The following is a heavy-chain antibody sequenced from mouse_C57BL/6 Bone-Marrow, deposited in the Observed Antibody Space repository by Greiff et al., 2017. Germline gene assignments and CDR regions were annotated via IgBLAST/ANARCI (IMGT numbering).Heavy chain of an antibody. CDR1: GYTFTDYY. V-gene: IGHV1-76*01. J-gene: IGHJ3*01. CDR2: IYPGSGNT. D-gene: IGHD1-1*01. CDR3: ARGLLRGFAY. Sequence: QVQLKQSGAELVRPGASVKLSCKASGYTFTDYYINWVKQRPGQGLEWIARIYPGSGNTYYNEKFKGKATLTAEKSSSTAYMQLSSLTSEDSAVYVCARGLLRGFAYWGQGTLVTVSA.